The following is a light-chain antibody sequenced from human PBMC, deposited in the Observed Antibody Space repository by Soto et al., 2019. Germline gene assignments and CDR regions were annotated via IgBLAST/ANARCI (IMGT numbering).Light chain of an antibody. V-gene: IGLV2-23*01. J-gene: IGLJ1*01. CDR2: EGS. Sequence: QSVLTQPASVSGSPGQSITISCTGISSDVGSYNLVSWYQQHPGKAPKLMIYEGSKRPSGVSNRFSGSKSGNTASLTISGLQAEDEADYYCCSYAGSSTSLYVFGTGTKVTVL. CDR1: SSDVGSYNL. CDR3: CSYAGSSTSLYV.